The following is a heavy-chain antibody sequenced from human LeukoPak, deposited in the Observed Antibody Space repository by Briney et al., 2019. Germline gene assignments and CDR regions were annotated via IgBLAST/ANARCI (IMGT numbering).Heavy chain of an antibody. CDR3: ARHAGYLNYHYYMDV. J-gene: IGHJ6*03. CDR2: IYYSGST. Sequence: PSETLSLTCTVSGGSISSSSYYWGWIRQPPGKGLEWIGSIYYSGSTYYNPSLKSRVTISVDTSKNQFSLKLSSVTAADTAVYYCARHAGYLNYHYYMDVWGKGTTVTVSS. V-gene: IGHV4-39*01. D-gene: IGHD3-16*02. CDR1: GGSISSSSYY.